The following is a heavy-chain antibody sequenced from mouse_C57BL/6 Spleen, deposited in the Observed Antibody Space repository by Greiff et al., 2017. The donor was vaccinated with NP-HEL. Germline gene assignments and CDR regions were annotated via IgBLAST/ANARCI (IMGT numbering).Heavy chain of an antibody. V-gene: IGHV5-17*01. D-gene: IGHD2-1*01. CDR3: ARRKIYYGNYDYAMDY. J-gene: IGHJ4*01. CDR1: GFTFSDYG. CDR2: ISCGSSTI. Sequence: VQLQQSGGGLVKPGGSLKLSCAASGFTFSDYGMHWVRQAPEKGLEWVAYISCGSSTIYYADTVKGRFTISRDNAKNTLFLQMTSLRSEDTAMYYCARRKIYYGNYDYAMDYWGQGTSVTVSS.